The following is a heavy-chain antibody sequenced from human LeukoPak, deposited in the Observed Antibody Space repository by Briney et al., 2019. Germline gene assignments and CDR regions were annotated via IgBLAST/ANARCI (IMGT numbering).Heavy chain of an antibody. CDR3: ARDRDWYSFDS. Sequence: GGSLRLSCTASGFTFSTYWMDWVRQAPGKGLEWVANIKQDGSEKYYVDSVKGRFTISRDNAKNSLYLQMNSLRAEDTAVYYCARDRDWYSFDSWGQGTLVTVSS. V-gene: IGHV3-7*03. CDR2: IKQDGSEK. CDR1: GFTFSTYW. J-gene: IGHJ4*02. D-gene: IGHD6-19*01.